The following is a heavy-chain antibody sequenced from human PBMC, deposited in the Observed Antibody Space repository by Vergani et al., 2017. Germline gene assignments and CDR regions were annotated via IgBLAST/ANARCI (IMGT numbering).Heavy chain of an antibody. V-gene: IGHV3-66*02. D-gene: IGHD3-3*01. CDR2: IYSGGST. J-gene: IGHJ2*01. CDR3: ARGVPKIQPYYDFWRATGYWYFDL. Sequence: EVQLLESGGGLVQPGGSLRLSCAASGFTFSSYAMSWVRQAPGKGLEWVSVIYSGGSTYYADSVKGRFTISRDNSKNTLYLQMNSLRAEDTAVYYCARGVPKIQPYYDFWRATGYWYFDLWGRGTLVTVSS. CDR1: GFTFSSYA.